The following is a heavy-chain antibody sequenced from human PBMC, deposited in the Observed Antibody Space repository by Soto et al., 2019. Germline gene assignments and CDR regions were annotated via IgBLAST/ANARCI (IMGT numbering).Heavy chain of an antibody. V-gene: IGHV4-34*01. CDR2: INHSGST. CDR1: GGSFSGYY. J-gene: IGHJ4*02. Sequence: SETLSLTCAVYGGSFSGYYWSWIRQPPGKGLEWIGEINHSGSTNYNPSLKSRVTISVDTSKNQFSLKLSSVTAADTAVYYCARKGVVYPFDYWGQGTLVTVSS. CDR3: ARKGVVYPFDY. D-gene: IGHD2-2*01.